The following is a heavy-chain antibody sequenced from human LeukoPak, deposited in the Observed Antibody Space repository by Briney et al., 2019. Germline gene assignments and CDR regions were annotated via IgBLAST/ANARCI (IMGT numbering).Heavy chain of an antibody. CDR3: ARDPEMDHYYYGMDV. J-gene: IGHJ6*02. V-gene: IGHV4-59*01. CDR1: GGSISSYY. Sequence: PSETLSLTCTVSGGSISSYYWSWIRQPPGKGLEWIGYIHYSGSTNYNPSLKSRVTISVDTSKNQFSLKLSSVTAADTAVYYCARDPEMDHYYYGMDVWGQGTTVTVSS. D-gene: IGHD5-24*01. CDR2: IHYSGST.